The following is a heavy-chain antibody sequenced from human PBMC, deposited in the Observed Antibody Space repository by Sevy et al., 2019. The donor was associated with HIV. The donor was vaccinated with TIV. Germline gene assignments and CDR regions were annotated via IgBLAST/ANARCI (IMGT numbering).Heavy chain of an antibody. CDR2: ISALNGDT. CDR1: GYTFSSYR. CDR3: ARAYCSGGRCYSLAY. V-gene: IGHV1-18*01. D-gene: IGHD2-15*01. J-gene: IGHJ4*02. Sequence: VSVKVSCKASGYTFSSYRITWVRQAPGQGPEWIGWISALNGDTNYAQKLQGRVTMTADTSTGTVYMDLRSLRSDDTAVYYCARAYCSGGRCYSLAYWGQGTLVTVSS.